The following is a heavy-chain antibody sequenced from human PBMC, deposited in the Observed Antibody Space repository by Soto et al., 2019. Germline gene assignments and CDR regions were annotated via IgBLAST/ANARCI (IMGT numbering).Heavy chain of an antibody. Sequence: SATLSLTCTVSGGSVSSGDFYWSWIRQPPGKGLEWIGYKYYSGTTFYNPSIKSRVTMSVDTSKNQFSLKLSSVTAADTAVYYCARTITTTGFDYWGQGTLVTVSS. CDR2: KYYSGTT. CDR1: GGSVSSGDFY. CDR3: ARTITTTGFDY. V-gene: IGHV4-30-4*08. J-gene: IGHJ4*02. D-gene: IGHD4-17*01.